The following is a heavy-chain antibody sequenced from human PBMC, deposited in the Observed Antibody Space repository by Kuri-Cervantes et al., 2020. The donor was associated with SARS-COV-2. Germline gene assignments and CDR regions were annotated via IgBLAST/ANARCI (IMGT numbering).Heavy chain of an antibody. CDR1: GYTFSDYY. Sequence: ASVKVSCKASGYTFSDYYMYWVRQAPGQGLEWMGWINPNSGGTNYAQKFQGWVTMTRDTSSTGYMELSRRRSDDTAVYYCARGMVRGLIQSYYYAMDVWGQGTTVTVSS. CDR3: ARGMVRGLIQSYYYAMDV. J-gene: IGHJ6*02. V-gene: IGHV1-2*04. CDR2: INPNSGGT. D-gene: IGHD3-10*01.